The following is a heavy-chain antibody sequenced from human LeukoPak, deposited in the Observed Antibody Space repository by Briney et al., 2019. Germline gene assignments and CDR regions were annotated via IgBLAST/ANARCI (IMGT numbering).Heavy chain of an antibody. CDR1: GGTFSSYA. J-gene: IGHJ4*02. CDR3: ARGRFNYDNSGYSSFYH. V-gene: IGHV1-69*13. Sequence: ASVKVSCKASGGTFSSYAISWVRQAPGQGLEWMGGIIPIFGTANYAQKFQGRVTITADESTSTAYMELSSLRAEDTAVYYCARGRFNYDNSGYSSFYHWGQGTLVTVSS. CDR2: IIPIFGTA. D-gene: IGHD3-22*01.